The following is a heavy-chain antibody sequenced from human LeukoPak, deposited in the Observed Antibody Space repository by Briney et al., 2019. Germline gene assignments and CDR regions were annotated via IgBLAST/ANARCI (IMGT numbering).Heavy chain of an antibody. D-gene: IGHD4-11*01. CDR2: ISYDGSNK. V-gene: IGHV3-30-3*01. Sequence: GRSLRLSCAASGFTFSSYAMHWVRQAPGKGLGWVAVISYDGSNKYYADSVKGRFTISRDNSKNTLYLQMNSLRAEDTAVYYCARDRRSVDYSNYATTNWFDPWGQGTLVTVSS. CDR1: GFTFSSYA. J-gene: IGHJ5*02. CDR3: ARDRRSVDYSNYATTNWFDP.